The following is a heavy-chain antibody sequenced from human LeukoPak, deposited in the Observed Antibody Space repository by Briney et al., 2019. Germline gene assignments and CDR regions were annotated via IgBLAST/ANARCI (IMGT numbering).Heavy chain of an antibody. CDR2: IFSGGNT. Sequence: GGSLRLSCAASGFTVSTIYMTWVRQAPGKGLEWVSVIFSGGNTYYADSVQGPFTISRDNSKNMLYLQMNGLRADDTAVYYCARGGVGMYYFDFWGQGTLVTVSS. D-gene: IGHD2-21*01. V-gene: IGHV3-53*01. CDR3: ARGGVGMYYFDF. J-gene: IGHJ4*02. CDR1: GFTVSTIY.